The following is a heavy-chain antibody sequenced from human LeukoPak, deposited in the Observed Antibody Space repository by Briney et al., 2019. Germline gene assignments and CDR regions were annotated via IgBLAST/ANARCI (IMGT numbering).Heavy chain of an antibody. J-gene: IGHJ6*02. CDR2: INPNSGGT. CDR1: GYTFTGYY. V-gene: IGHV1-2*02. CDR3: ASGYCSSTSCYKGTYYYGMDV. D-gene: IGHD2-2*02. Sequence: GASVKVSCKASGYTFTGYYMHWVRQAPGQGLEWMGWINPNSGGTNYAQKFQGRVTMTRDTSISTAYMELSRLRSDDTAVYYCASGYCSSTSCYKGTYYYGMDVWGQGTTVTVSS.